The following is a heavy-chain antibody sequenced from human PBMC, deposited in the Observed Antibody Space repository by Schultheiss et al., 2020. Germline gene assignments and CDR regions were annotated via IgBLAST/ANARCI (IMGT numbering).Heavy chain of an antibody. CDR1: RSSFRSYY. J-gene: IGHJ4*02. CDR2: VYDSGTT. V-gene: IGHV4-59*01. CDR3: ARETFGGLAWV. D-gene: IGHD3-16*01. Sequence: WGSLRLSCSVSRSSFRSYYWSWIRQPPGRGLEWIGYVYDSGTTNYNPSLKSRVTMSLDTSKHQFSLKLTSVTAADTAVYYCARETFGGLAWVWGQGILVTVSS.